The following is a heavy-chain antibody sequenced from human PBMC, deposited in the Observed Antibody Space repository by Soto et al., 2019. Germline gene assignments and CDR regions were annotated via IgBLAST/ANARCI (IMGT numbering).Heavy chain of an antibody. V-gene: IGHV1-18*01. D-gene: IGHD6-19*01. CDR3: AREEEYSGWSYAS. Sequence: ASVKVSCKDPGYAFACYCRRWARQAPGQGLEWMGWISAYNGNTNYAQKLQGRVTMTTDTSTSTAYMELRSLRSDDTAVYYCAREEEYSGWSYASWGQGTLVTVSS. CDR1: GYAFACYC. CDR2: ISAYNGNT. J-gene: IGHJ4*02.